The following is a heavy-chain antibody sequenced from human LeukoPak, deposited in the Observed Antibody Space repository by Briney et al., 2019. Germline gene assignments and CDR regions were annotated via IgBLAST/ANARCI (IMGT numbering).Heavy chain of an antibody. V-gene: IGHV3-15*01. CDR1: GFTFNNAW. J-gene: IGHJ5*02. CDR3: TSHAAFDP. Sequence: GGSLRLSCAASGFTFNNAWMNWVRQAPGKGLEWVGRIKSKNVGGTTDYAAPVEGRFTISRDDSKNTVYLQMNSLKIEDTAVYYCTSHAAFDPWGQGTLVTVS. CDR2: IKSKNVGGTT.